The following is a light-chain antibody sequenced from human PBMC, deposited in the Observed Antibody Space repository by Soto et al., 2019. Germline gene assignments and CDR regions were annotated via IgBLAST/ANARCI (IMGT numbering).Light chain of an antibody. CDR1: QSISTW. J-gene: IGKJ2*01. Sequence: DIQMTQSPSTVSASVGDGVTISCRASQSISTWLAWYQQKQGKAPNLLIYDASTLESGGPSGFSGSGAGTEFTLTISSLQPDDSATYYCQQYNSYPYTVGEGTKLEIK. V-gene: IGKV1-5*01. CDR3: QQYNSYPYT. CDR2: DAS.